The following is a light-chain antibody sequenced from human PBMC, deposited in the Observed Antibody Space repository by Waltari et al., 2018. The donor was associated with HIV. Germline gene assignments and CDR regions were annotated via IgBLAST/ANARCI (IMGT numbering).Light chain of an antibody. Sequence: QLVVTQSPSASASLGASVKLTCTLSSGHSRYAIAWHQQQPETGPRYLMKVNSDGSHSKGDGIPDRFAGSSSGAERSLPIARRQSEDEAEYHYQTWGGGIVVVGGGTKLTVL. V-gene: IGLV4-69*01. J-gene: IGLJ2*01. CDR1: SGHSRYA. CDR3: QTWGGGIVV. CDR2: VNSDGSH.